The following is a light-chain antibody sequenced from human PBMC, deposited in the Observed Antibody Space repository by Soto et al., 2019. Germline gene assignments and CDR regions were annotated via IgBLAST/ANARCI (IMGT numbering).Light chain of an antibody. J-gene: IGKJ5*01. CDR2: AAS. V-gene: IGKV1-12*01. CDR3: QQAYSIPIT. Sequence: DIQMTQSPSTLSASVGDRVTITCRASKNINTWVAWYQQKPGKAPKLLIYAASSLQSGVPSRFSGSGSGTDFTLSINSLQPEDFATYYCQQAYSIPITFGQGARLENK. CDR1: KNINTW.